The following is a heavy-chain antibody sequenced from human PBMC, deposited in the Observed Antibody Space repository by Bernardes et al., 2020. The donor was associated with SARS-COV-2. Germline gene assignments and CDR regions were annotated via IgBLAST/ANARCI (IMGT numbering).Heavy chain of an antibody. J-gene: IGHJ6*02. D-gene: IGHD2-15*01. CDR2: ISSSGSTI. V-gene: IGHV3-11*01. Sequence: GGSLRLSCAASGFTFSDYYMSWIRQAPGKGLEWVSYISSSGSTIYCADSVKGRFTISRDNAKNSLYLQMNSLRAEDTAVYYCARDEGIRGEDYYGMDVWGQGTTVTVSS. CDR1: GFTFSDYY. CDR3: ARDEGIRGEDYYGMDV.